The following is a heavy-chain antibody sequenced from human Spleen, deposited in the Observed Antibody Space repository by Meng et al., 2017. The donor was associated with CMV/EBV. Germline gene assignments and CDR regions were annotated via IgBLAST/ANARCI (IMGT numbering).Heavy chain of an antibody. V-gene: IGHV3-11*01. CDR3: ARVLWISGTIYAFDI. Sequence: GESLKISCAASGFTFSDFYMNWIRQAPGKGLECVSYISSSGSSVYYADSLKGRFTISRDNAKNSLFLQVNSLRAEDTAVYYCARVLWISGTIYAFDIWGQGTMGTVSS. J-gene: IGHJ3*02. CDR2: ISSSGSSV. D-gene: IGHD1-20*01. CDR1: GFTFSDFY.